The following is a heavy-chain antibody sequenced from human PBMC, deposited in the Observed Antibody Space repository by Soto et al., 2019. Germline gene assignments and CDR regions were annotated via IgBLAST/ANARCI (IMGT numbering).Heavy chain of an antibody. Sequence: GASVKVSCKASGYTFTSYDINWVRQATGQGLEWMGWMNPNSGNTGYAQKFQGRVTMTRNTSISTAYMELSSLRSEDTAVYYCARGGNYYFWSGYYTDFDYWGQGTLVTVSS. V-gene: IGHV1-8*01. CDR2: MNPNSGNT. CDR1: GYTFTSYD. CDR3: ARGGNYYFWSGYYTDFDY. J-gene: IGHJ4*02. D-gene: IGHD3-3*01.